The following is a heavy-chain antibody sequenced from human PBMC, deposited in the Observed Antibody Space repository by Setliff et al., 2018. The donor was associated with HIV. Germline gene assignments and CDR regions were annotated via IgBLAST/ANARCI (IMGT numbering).Heavy chain of an antibody. CDR3: TRHVDSGTYMDV. CDR1: GFTFSSYA. Sequence: GGSLRLSCAATGFTFSSYAMHWVRQAPGKGPEWFGRIRPKRKSSTTEYAASVKGRFTISRDDSKNSLYLQMNSLKSEDTAVYYCTRHVDSGTYMDVWGRGTTVTVS. CDR2: IRPKRKSSTT. J-gene: IGHJ6*03. V-gene: IGHV3-72*01. D-gene: IGHD5-18*01.